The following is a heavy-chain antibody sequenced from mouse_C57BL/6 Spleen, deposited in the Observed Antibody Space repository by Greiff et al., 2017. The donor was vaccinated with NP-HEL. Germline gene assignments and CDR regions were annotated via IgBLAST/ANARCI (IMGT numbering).Heavy chain of an antibody. V-gene: IGHV1-55*01. CDR3: ARCYYYGSSPSLAY. J-gene: IGHJ3*01. CDR2: IYPGSGST. Sequence: VQLQQSGAELVKPGASVKMSCKASGYTFTSYWITWVKQRPGQGLEWIGDIYPGSGSTNYNEKFKSKATLTVDTSSSTAYMQLSSLTSEDSAVYYCARCYYYGSSPSLAYWGQGTLVTVSA. CDR1: GYTFTSYW. D-gene: IGHD1-1*01.